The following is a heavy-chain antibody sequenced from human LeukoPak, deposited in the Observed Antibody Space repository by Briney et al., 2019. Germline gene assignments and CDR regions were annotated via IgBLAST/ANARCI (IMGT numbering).Heavy chain of an antibody. CDR1: GYTFTGYY. J-gene: IGHJ5*02. Sequence: ASVKVSCKASGYTFTGYYMHWVRQAPGQGLEWMGWINPNSGGTNYAQKFQGRVTMTRDTSISTAYMELSRLRSDDTAVYYCARDGGDAYGDYVSGFDPWGQGTLVTVSS. CDR2: INPNSGGT. D-gene: IGHD4-17*01. V-gene: IGHV1-2*02. CDR3: ARDGGDAYGDYVSGFDP.